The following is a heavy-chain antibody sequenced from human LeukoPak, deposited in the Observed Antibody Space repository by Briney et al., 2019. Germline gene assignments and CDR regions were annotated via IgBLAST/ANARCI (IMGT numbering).Heavy chain of an antibody. Sequence: GGSLRLSCAASGFTFDDYAMHWVRQAPGKGLEWVSGISWNSGSIGYADSVKGRFTISRDNSKNTLYLQMNSLRAEDTAVYYCAKGPSYDSSGYPHYWGQGTLVTVSS. CDR1: GFTFDDYA. J-gene: IGHJ4*02. D-gene: IGHD3-22*01. CDR2: ISWNSGSI. CDR3: AKGPSYDSSGYPHY. V-gene: IGHV3-9*01.